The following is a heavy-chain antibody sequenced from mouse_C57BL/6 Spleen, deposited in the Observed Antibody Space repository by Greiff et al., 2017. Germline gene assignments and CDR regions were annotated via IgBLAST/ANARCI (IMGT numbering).Heavy chain of an antibody. CDR1: GFTFSDYY. J-gene: IGHJ4*01. CDR2: INYDGSST. V-gene: IGHV5-16*01. Sequence: EVMLVESEGGLVQPGSSMKLSCTASGFTFSDYYMAWVRQVPEKGLEWVANINYDGSSTYYLDSLKSRFIISRDNAKNILYLQMSSLKSEDTATYYCARDGGRRGAMDYWGQGTSVTVSS. CDR3: ARDGGRRGAMDY. D-gene: IGHD1-2*01.